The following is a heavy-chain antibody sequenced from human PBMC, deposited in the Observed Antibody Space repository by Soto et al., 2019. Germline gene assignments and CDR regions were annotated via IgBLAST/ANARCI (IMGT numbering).Heavy chain of an antibody. Sequence: EVQLVESGGGLVQPGGSLRLSFAASGFIFSAYWMTWVRQAPGKGLEWVANINPDGSEKYYVDSVKGRFTISRDNVKNSLFLQVNNLRAEDTALYYCVRARIDVWGRGTLVTVSS. CDR1: GFIFSAYW. J-gene: IGHJ2*01. V-gene: IGHV3-7*01. CDR3: VRARIDV. CDR2: INPDGSEK.